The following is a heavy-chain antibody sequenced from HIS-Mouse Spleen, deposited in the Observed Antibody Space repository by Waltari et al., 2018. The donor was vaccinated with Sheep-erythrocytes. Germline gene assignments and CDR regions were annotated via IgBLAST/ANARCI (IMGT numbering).Heavy chain of an antibody. CDR2: ISSSSSYI. Sequence: EVQLVESGGGLVKPGGSLRLSCAASGFPFSSYSMNWVRQAPGKGLEWVSSISSSSSYIYYADSVKGRFTISRDNAKNSLYLQMNSLRAEDTAVYYCARDQGDSGSYYYYYGMDVWGQGTTVTVSS. J-gene: IGHJ6*02. V-gene: IGHV3-21*01. D-gene: IGHD1-26*01. CDR3: ARDQGDSGSYYYYYGMDV. CDR1: GFPFSSYS.